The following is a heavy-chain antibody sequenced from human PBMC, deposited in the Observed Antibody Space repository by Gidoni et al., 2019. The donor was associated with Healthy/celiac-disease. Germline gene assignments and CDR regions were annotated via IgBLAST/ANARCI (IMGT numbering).Heavy chain of an antibody. CDR2: IYYSGST. Sequence: QLQLQESGPGLVKPSETLSLTCPVSAGSISSSSYYWGWIRQPPGKGLEWIGIIYYSGSTYYNPSLKSRVTISVDTSKNQFSRKLSYVTAAETAVYYCGLGPYYDFWSGYFGQHYFDYWGQGTLVTVSS. CDR3: GLGPYYDFWSGYFGQHYFDY. CDR1: AGSISSSSYY. V-gene: IGHV4-39*01. J-gene: IGHJ4*02. D-gene: IGHD3-3*01.